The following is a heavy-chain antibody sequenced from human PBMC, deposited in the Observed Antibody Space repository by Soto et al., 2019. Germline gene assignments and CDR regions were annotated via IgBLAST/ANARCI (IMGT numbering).Heavy chain of an antibody. CDR2: ISSSSSYI. J-gene: IGHJ4*02. CDR3: ARDGPGEYSSIWPRPGGFGTRYFGY. D-gene: IGHD6-13*01. Sequence: GGSLRLSCAASGFTFSSYSMNWVRQAPGKGLEWVSSISSSSSYIYCADSVKGRFTISRDNATHSLYLQMNSLRAEDTAVYYCARDGPGEYSSIWPRPGGFGTRYFGYWGQGTPVTGPS. V-gene: IGHV3-21*01. CDR1: GFTFSSYS.